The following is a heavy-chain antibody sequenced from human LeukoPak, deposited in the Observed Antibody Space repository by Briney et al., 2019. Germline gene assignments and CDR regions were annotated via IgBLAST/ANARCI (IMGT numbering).Heavy chain of an antibody. CDR3: ARDFDSSFDY. D-gene: IGHD3-22*01. Sequence: SQTLSLTCTVTGGSISSGSYYWSWIRQPAGKGLEWIGRIYTSGSTNYNPSLKSRVTISVDTSKNQFSLKLSSVTAADTAVYYCARDFDSSFDYWGQGTLVTVSS. CDR1: GGSISSGSYY. J-gene: IGHJ4*02. V-gene: IGHV4-61*02. CDR2: IYTSGST.